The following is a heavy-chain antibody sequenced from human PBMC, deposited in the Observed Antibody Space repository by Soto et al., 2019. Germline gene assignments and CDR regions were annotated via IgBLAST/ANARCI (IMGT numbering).Heavy chain of an antibody. CDR3: AKWRVSGSLHYYYYMDV. Sequence: VGSLRLSCAASGFTFSSYSMNWVRQAPGKGLEWVSYISSSSSTIYYADSVKGRFTISRDNAKNSLYLQMNSLRAEDTAVYYCAKWRVSGSLHYYYYMDVWGKGTTVTVSS. CDR1: GFTFSSYS. J-gene: IGHJ6*03. V-gene: IGHV3-48*01. CDR2: ISSSSSTI. D-gene: IGHD3-10*01.